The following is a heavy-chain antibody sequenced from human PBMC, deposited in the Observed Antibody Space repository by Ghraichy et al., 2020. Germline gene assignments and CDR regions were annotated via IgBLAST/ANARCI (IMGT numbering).Heavy chain of an antibody. CDR2: IYPTDSDT. CDR1: GYSFSNYW. Sequence: ESLNISCKGSGYSFSNYWIAWVRQMPGKGLEWMGIIYPTDSDTTYSPSFQGQVTISVDKSISTAYLQWSSLKASDTAMYYCAVGSSGFLYFDYWGQGTRVTVSS. J-gene: IGHJ4*02. CDR3: AVGSSGFLYFDY. V-gene: IGHV5-51*01. D-gene: IGHD3-10*01.